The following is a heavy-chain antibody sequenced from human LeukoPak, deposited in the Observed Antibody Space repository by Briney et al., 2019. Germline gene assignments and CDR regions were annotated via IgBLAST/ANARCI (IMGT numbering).Heavy chain of an antibody. D-gene: IGHD2-15*01. V-gene: IGHV3-53*01. CDR1: GFTVSLYY. CDR3: ATDRATQYFDY. CDR2: IYSGGPT. Sequence: GGSLRLSCAASGFTVSLYYMTWVRQAPGKGLEWVSVIYSGGPTYYADSVKGRFTISRDNSRNTLFLQMNSLRAEDTAVYYCATDRATQYFDYWGQGTLVSVSS. J-gene: IGHJ4*02.